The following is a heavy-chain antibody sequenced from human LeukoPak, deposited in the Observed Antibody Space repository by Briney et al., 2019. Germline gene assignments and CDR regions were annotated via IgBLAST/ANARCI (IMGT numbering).Heavy chain of an antibody. CDR3: ARSRGWELPTFDY. Sequence: PSETLSLTCTVSGGSISSYYWSWIRQPPGKGLEWIGYIYYSGSTNYNPSLKSRVTISVDTSKNQFSLKLSSVTAADTAVYYCARSRGWELPTFDYWGQGTLVTVSS. D-gene: IGHD1-26*01. CDR1: GGSISSYY. J-gene: IGHJ4*02. CDR2: IYYSGST. V-gene: IGHV4-59*01.